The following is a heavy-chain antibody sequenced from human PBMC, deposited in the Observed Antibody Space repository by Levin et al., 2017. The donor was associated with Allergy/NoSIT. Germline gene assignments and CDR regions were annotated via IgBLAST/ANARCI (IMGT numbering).Heavy chain of an antibody. Sequence: ASVKVSCKASGYTFTDYYIHWVRQAPGQGLEWMGWINPNSGVTNNAQKFQGRITMTGDTSITVVHLELSRLRSDDTAVYYCARGETAYSSGWYSLKYWGQGTLVTVSS. CDR1: GYTFTDYY. V-gene: IGHV1-2*02. CDR2: INPNSGVT. CDR3: ARGETAYSSGWYSLKY. D-gene: IGHD6-19*01. J-gene: IGHJ4*02.